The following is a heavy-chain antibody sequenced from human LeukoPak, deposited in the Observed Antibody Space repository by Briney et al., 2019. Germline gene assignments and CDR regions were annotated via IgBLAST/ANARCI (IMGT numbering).Heavy chain of an antibody. CDR1: GFTFSTFG. J-gene: IGHJ5*02. CDR2: IRYDGSNK. V-gene: IGHV3-30*02. Sequence: GGSLRLSCAASGFAASGFTFSTFGMHWVRQAPGKGLEWVAFIRYDGSNKYYADSVKGRFTISRDDSKNTLYLQMNSLRAEDTAAYYCAKDYSKTSYYGSGTYYRPNWFDPWGQGTLVTVSS. CDR3: AKDYSKTSYYGSGTYYRPNWFDP. D-gene: IGHD3-10*01.